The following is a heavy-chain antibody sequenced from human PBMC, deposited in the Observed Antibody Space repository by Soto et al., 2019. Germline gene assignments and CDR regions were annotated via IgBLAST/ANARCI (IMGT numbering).Heavy chain of an antibody. D-gene: IGHD3-16*01. CDR3: AHIPNYYQYDWFDP. J-gene: IGHJ5*02. CDR1: GFSLTTRGVG. CDR2: IYWDDDK. Sequence: QITLKESGPTLVKPTQTLTLTCTFSGFSLTTRGVGVGWIRQPPGKALECLALIYWDDDKRYSPSLQSRLSITKAPPKNQVVLTMTNVDPVDTATYYCAHIPNYYQYDWFDPWGQGTLVSVSS. V-gene: IGHV2-5*02.